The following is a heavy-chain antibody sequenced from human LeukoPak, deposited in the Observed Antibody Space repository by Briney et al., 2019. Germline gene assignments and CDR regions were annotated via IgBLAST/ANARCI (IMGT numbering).Heavy chain of an antibody. J-gene: IGHJ4*02. CDR1: GYTFTSYY. CDR3: ATDSIVVVPAAPAFDY. Sequence: ASVKVSCKASGYTFTSYYMHWVRQAPGKGLEWMGGFDPEDGETIYAQKFQGRVTMTEDTSTDTAYMELSSLRSEDTAVYYCATDSIVVVPAAPAFDYWGQGTLVTVSS. CDR2: FDPEDGET. D-gene: IGHD2-2*01. V-gene: IGHV1-24*01.